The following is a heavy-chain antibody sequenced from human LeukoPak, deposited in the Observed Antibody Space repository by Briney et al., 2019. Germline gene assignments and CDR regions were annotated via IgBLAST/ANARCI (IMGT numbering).Heavy chain of an antibody. Sequence: GGSLRLSCAASGFPFTTYWLAWVRQPPGKGLEWVANIKQDGTEKYYVDSVRGRFTISRDNAKNSLYLQMSSLRAEDTALYYCVRETPIAVAGTIYFYFYMDVWGKGTTVTVSS. D-gene: IGHD6-19*01. CDR2: IKQDGTEK. CDR3: VRETPIAVAGTIYFYFYMDV. CDR1: GFPFTTYW. V-gene: IGHV3-7*03. J-gene: IGHJ6*03.